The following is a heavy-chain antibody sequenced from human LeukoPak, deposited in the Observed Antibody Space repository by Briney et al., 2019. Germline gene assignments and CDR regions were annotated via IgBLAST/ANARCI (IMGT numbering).Heavy chain of an antibody. Sequence: AAVKVSCKASGYTFTSYGISWVRQAPGQGLEWMGWISAYNGNTNYAQKLQGRVTMTTDTSTSTAYMELRSLRSDDTAVYYCARVWSVTSYFDYWGQGTLVTVSS. CDR1: GYTFTSYG. CDR3: ARVWSVTSYFDY. J-gene: IGHJ4*02. CDR2: ISAYNGNT. V-gene: IGHV1-18*01. D-gene: IGHD4-11*01.